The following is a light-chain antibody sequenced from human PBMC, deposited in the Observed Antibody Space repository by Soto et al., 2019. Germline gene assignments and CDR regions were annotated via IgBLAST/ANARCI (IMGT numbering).Light chain of an antibody. CDR1: QSISSW. Sequence: DIQMTQSPSTLSASVGDRVTITCRASQSISSWLAWYQQKPGKAPKLLIYKASSLESGVPSRFSGSGSGTECTLTISSLQSDDFATYYCQQYNSYSITFGPGTKVDIK. J-gene: IGKJ3*01. CDR2: KAS. CDR3: QQYNSYSIT. V-gene: IGKV1-5*03.